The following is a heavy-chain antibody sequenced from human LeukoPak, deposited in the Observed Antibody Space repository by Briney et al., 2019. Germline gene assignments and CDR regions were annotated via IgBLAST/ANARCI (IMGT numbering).Heavy chain of an antibody. J-gene: IGHJ4*02. V-gene: IGHV4-4*07. CDR2: IYTSGSTSGNT. D-gene: IGHD2-15*01. Sequence: SETLSLTCTVSGGSISSYYWSWIRQPAGKGLEWIGRIYTSGSTSGNTIYNPSLKSRVTISVDTSKNQFSLKLSSVTAADTAVYYCARAKLGYCSSGSCYSFDYWGQGTLVTVSS. CDR1: GGSISSYY. CDR3: ARAKLGYCSSGSCYSFDY.